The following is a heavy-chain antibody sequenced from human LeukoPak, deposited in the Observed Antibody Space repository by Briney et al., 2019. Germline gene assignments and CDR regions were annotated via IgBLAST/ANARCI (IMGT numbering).Heavy chain of an antibody. V-gene: IGHV4-30-4*02. Sequence: SETLSLTCSVSGGSISSGDYYWSWIRQPPGKGLEWIGYIYNSGSTFHYNPSLKSRVTISVDTSKNQFSLKLSSVTAADTAVYYCASSDFWSGSPSGWFDPWGQGTLVTVSS. J-gene: IGHJ5*02. CDR3: ASSDFWSGSPSGWFDP. CDR1: GGSISSGDYY. D-gene: IGHD3-3*01. CDR2: IYNSGST.